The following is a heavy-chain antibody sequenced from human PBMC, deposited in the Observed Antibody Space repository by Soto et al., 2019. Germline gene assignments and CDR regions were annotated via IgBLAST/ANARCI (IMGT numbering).Heavy chain of an antibody. V-gene: IGHV4-39*01. D-gene: IGHD5-12*01. CDR1: GCSISSSSYY. CDR2: IYYSGST. Sequence: TSETLSLTCTFSGCSISSSSYYWGWIRQPPGKGLEWIGSIYYSGSTYYNPSLKSRVTISVDTSKNQFSLKLSSVTAADTAVYYCASNSGYDTPYYFDYWGQGTLVTVSS. CDR3: ASNSGYDTPYYFDY. J-gene: IGHJ4*02.